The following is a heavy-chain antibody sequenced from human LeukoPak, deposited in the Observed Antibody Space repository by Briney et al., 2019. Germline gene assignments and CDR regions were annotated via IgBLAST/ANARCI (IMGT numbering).Heavy chain of an antibody. CDR3: ARDGDSSSWYWMNYYYGMDV. J-gene: IGHJ6*02. CDR1: GYTFTSYG. D-gene: IGHD6-13*01. V-gene: IGHV1-18*01. CDR2: ISAYNGNT. Sequence: ASVKVSCKASGYTFTSYGISWVRQAPGQGLEWMGWISAYNGNTNYAQKLQGRVTMTTDTSTSTAYMELRSLRFDDTAVYYCARDGDSSSWYWMNYYYGMDVWGQGTTVTVSS.